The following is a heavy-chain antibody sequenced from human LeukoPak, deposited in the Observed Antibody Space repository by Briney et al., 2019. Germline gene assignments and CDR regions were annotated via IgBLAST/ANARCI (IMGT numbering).Heavy chain of an antibody. J-gene: IGHJ4*02. D-gene: IGHD4-17*01. Sequence: GASVEVSCKASGYTFTSYGISRVRQAPGQGLEWMGWISAYNGNTNYAQKLQGRVTMTTDTSTSTAYMELRSLRSDDTAVYYCVATVTTSLLDYWGQGTLVTVSS. CDR3: VATVTTSLLDY. CDR1: GYTFTSYG. CDR2: ISAYNGNT. V-gene: IGHV1-18*01.